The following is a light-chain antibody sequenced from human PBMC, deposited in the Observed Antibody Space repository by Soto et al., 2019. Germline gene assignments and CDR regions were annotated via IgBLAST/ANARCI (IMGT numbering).Light chain of an antibody. Sequence: QSVLTQPPSVSGAPGQRVTISCTGSSSNIGAGYDVHWYQQLPGTAPKLLIYGNSNRPSGVPDRFSGSKPGTSASLAITGLQAEDEADYYCQSYDSSLGGWVFGGGTQLTVL. V-gene: IGLV1-40*01. CDR2: GNS. CDR3: QSYDSSLGGWV. CDR1: SSNIGAGYD. J-gene: IGLJ3*02.